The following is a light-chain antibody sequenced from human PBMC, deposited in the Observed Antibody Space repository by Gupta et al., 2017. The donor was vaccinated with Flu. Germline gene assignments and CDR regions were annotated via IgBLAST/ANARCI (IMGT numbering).Light chain of an antibody. CDR3: SSYAGSNNVL. CDR2: EVT. V-gene: IGLV2-8*01. Sequence: QSALTQPPSASGSPGPSVTISCTGTSSDVGGYNYVSWYQQHPGKAPKLMIYEVTKRPSGVPDRFSGSKSGNTASLTLSGLQAEEEADYYCSSYAGSNNVLFGGGTKLTV. J-gene: IGLJ2*01. CDR1: SSDVGGYNY.